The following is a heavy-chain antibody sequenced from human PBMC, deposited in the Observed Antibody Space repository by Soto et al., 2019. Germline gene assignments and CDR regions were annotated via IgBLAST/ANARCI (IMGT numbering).Heavy chain of an antibody. V-gene: IGHV1-46*01. CDR2: INPSGGST. CDR1: GYTFTSYY. CDR3: ARARVDDFWSPQGEWRYYYYYGMDV. J-gene: IGHJ6*02. Sequence: QVQLVQYGAEVKKPGASVKVSCKASGYTFTSYYMHWVRQAPGQGLEWMGIINPSGGSTSYAQKFQGRVTMTRDTSTSTVYMELSSLRSEDTAVYYCARARVDDFWSPQGEWRYYYYYGMDVWGQGTTVTVSS. D-gene: IGHD3-3*01.